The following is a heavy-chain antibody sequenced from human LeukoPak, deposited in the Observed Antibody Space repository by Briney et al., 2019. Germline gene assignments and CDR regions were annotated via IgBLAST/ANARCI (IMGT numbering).Heavy chain of an antibody. V-gene: IGHV1-3*01. D-gene: IGHD3-10*01. CDR3: ARGSYGP. CDR1: GYNFTSYA. CDR2: INAGKGNT. J-gene: IGHJ4*02. Sequence: ASVKVSCKASGYNFTSYAMHWVRQAPGQRLEWMGWINAGKGNTKYSQKFQGRVTITRDTSASTAYMELSSLRSEDTAVYYCARGSYGPWGQGTLVTVSS.